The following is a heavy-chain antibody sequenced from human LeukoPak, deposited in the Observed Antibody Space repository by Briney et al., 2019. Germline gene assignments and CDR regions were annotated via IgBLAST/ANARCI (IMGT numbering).Heavy chain of an antibody. CDR2: IYPGDSDT. J-gene: IGHJ4*02. CDR3: ARHFGYCSSTSCYALPIDY. Sequence: GESLKISCKGSGYSFTTYWIGWVRQMPGKGLEWMGVIYPGDSDTRYSPSFQGQVTISVDKSISTAYLQWSSLKASDTATYYCARHFGYCSSTSCYALPIDYWGQGTLVTVSS. D-gene: IGHD2-2*03. CDR1: GYSFTTYW. V-gene: IGHV5-51*01.